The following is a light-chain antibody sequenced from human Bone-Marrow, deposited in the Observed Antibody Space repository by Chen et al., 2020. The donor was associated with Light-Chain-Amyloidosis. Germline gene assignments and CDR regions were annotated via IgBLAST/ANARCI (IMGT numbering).Light chain of an antibody. CDR3: QVWDRSSDRPV. V-gene: IGLV3-21*02. J-gene: IGLJ3*02. CDR1: NIGSTS. Sequence: SYLLTQPPSVSVSLGQTATLACGGNNIGSTSVHWYQQTPGQAPLLVVYDDSDRPSGIPERLSGSNSGNTATLTISRVEAGDEADYYCQVWDRSSDRPVFGGGTKLTVL. CDR2: DDS.